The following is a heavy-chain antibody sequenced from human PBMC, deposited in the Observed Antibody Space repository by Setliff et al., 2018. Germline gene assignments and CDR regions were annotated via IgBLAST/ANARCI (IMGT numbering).Heavy chain of an antibody. J-gene: IGHJ6*04. D-gene: IGHD3-3*01. CDR3: ARGRTRTSTIFGIVSLSP. Sequence: WASVKVSCKASGYPFTSYDIHWLRLTSGQGLEWMGWLNPSSGDTGFAPKFQGRVTVTRDTSINTANMELSRLTSEDTAVYYCARGRTRTSTIFGIVSLSPWGDGTTVTVSS. CDR1: GYPFTSYD. CDR2: LNPSSGDT. V-gene: IGHV1-8*02.